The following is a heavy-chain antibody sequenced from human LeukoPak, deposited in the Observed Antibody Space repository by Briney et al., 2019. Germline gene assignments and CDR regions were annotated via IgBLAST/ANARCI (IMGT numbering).Heavy chain of an antibody. CDR2: IKQDGSEK. D-gene: IGHD3-3*01. J-gene: IGHJ4*02. V-gene: IGHV3-7*01. Sequence: GGSLRLSRAASGFTFSSYSMNWVRQAPGKGLEWVASIKQDGSEKYYVDSVKGRFTISRDNAKNSLYLQMNSLRAEDTAVYYCARYEKNFDYWGQGTLVTVSS. CDR3: ARYEKNFDY. CDR1: GFTFSSYS.